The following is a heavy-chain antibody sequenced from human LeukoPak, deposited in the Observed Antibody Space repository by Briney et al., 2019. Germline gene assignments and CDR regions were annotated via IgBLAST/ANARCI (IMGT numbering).Heavy chain of an antibody. CDR2: IYYSGST. J-gene: IGHJ4*02. CDR1: GGSISSYY. V-gene: IGHV4-59*08. Sequence: SETLSLTCTVSGGSISSYYWSWIRQPPGKGLEWIGYIYYSGSTNYNPSLKSRVTISVDTSKNQFSLKLSSVTAADTAVYYCARRSGSYFDYWGQGTLVTVSS. CDR3: ARRSGSYFDY. D-gene: IGHD1-26*01.